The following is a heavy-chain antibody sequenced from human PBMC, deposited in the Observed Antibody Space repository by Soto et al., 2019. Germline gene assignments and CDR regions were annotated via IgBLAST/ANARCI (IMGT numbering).Heavy chain of an antibody. CDR1: GGSISSGGYY. J-gene: IGHJ5*02. Sequence: QVQLQESGPGLVKPSQTLSLTCTVSGGSISSGGYYWSWIRQHPGKGLEWIGYIYYSGSTYYNPSLKSRVTISVDTSKNQFSLKLSSVTAADTAVYYCARDGSGWGGASNWFDPWGQGTLVTVSS. D-gene: IGHD3-10*01. CDR3: ARDGSGWGGASNWFDP. CDR2: IYYSGST. V-gene: IGHV4-31*03.